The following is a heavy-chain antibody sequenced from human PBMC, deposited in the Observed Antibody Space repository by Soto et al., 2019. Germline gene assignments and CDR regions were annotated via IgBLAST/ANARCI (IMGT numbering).Heavy chain of an antibody. CDR2: IFYLGSS. Sequence: SEALSLTCTVSGDSIISSDFYWGWVRQPPGKGLEWIGSIFYLGSSYYNPSLKSRVTMSVDTSKNQFSLRLRSVTAADTALYFCARHSLALRKNNWFDPWGQGIMVTVSS. CDR3: ARHSLALRKNNWFDP. CDR1: GDSIISSDFY. D-gene: IGHD2-15*01. J-gene: IGHJ5*02. V-gene: IGHV4-39*01.